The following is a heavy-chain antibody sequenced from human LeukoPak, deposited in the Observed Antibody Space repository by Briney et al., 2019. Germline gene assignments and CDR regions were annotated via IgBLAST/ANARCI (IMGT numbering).Heavy chain of an antibody. CDR1: GFTFSSYS. J-gene: IGHJ5*02. Sequence: GGSLRLSCAAPGFTFSSYSMNWVRQAPGKGLEWVSYISDSGRTVYNADSVKGRFTISRDSAKNSLYLRMNSLRAEDTAVYYCVRDHSGWSLDPWGQGTLVTVSS. CDR3: VRDHSGWSLDP. CDR2: ISDSGRTV. V-gene: IGHV3-48*04. D-gene: IGHD6-19*01.